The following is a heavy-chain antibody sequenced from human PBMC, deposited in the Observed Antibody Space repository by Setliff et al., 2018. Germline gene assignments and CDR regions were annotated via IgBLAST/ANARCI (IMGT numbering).Heavy chain of an antibody. CDR3: AKDGIALMVYAILADC. Sequence: GGSLRLSCEATGFTFSTFAIHWVRQAPGKGLEWLALIWFDGSNEYYEDSVKGRFTISRDNSKNMAYLEMNRLRAEDTAVYYCAKDGIALMVYAILADCWGQGTLVTVSS. V-gene: IGHV3-33*06. D-gene: IGHD2-8*01. CDR2: IWFDGSNE. CDR1: GFTFSTFA. J-gene: IGHJ4*02.